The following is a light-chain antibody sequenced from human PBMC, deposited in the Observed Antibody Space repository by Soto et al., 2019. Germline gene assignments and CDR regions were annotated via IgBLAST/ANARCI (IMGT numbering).Light chain of an antibody. Sequence: IVMADLAGSLFLSPGERATLSCRASQSVSSNLAWYQQKPGQAPRLLIYGASTRATGIPARFSGSGSGTEFTLSITRMEPADFAVASCQQYCCSRAFGQATKA. V-gene: IGKV3-15*01. J-gene: IGKJ1*01. CDR1: QSVSSN. CDR2: GAS. CDR3: QQYCCSRA.